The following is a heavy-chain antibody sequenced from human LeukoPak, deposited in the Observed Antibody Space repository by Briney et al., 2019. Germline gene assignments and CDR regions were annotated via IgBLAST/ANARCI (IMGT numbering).Heavy chain of an antibody. Sequence: GGSLRLSCAAPGFSVSGNYMSWVRQAPGKGLEWVSVISSGGSTFYADSVKGRFTLSRDNSKSTLYLQMNNLRVDDTAVYLCARGGDSRGSSRTAFDVWGQGTVVTVSP. CDR1: GFSVSGNY. CDR2: ISSGGST. D-gene: IGHD3-22*01. J-gene: IGHJ3*01. CDR3: ARGGDSRGSSRTAFDV. V-gene: IGHV3-53*05.